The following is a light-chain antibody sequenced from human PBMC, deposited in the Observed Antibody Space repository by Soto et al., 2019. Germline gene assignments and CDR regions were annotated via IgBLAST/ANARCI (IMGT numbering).Light chain of an antibody. Sequence: QLVLTQSPSAFASLGASVKLTCTLSSGHSNYAIAWHQQQPEKGPRYLMKLNRDGSHSKGDGIPNRFSGSRSGAERYLTISSLQSEDEADYYCQTWGTGIVIFGGGTKLTVL. V-gene: IGLV4-69*01. CDR2: LNRDGSH. CDR1: SGHSNYA. J-gene: IGLJ2*01. CDR3: QTWGTGIVI.